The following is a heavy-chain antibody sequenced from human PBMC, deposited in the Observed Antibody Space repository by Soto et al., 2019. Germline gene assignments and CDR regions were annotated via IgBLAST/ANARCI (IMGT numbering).Heavy chain of an antibody. CDR1: GFTFDKYA. J-gene: IGHJ6*02. V-gene: IGHV3-23*01. D-gene: IGHD1-26*01. CDR2: ITGSGENT. CDR3: AKVSLGATTITDFYYYGMDV. Sequence: PRLSFAASGFTFDKYAMNWVRQAPGKGLEWVSGITGSGENTYYADSVKGRFTISRDNSKNTLYVQLNSLRVEDTAIYYCAKVSLGATTITDFYYYGMDVWGQGTMGTFS.